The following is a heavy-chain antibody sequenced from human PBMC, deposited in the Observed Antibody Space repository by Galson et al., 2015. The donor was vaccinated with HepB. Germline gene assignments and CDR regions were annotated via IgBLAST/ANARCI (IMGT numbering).Heavy chain of an antibody. CDR2: IYSGGST. CDR1: GFTVSSNY. D-gene: IGHD6-13*01. CDR3: ARDSGEIEGSSWSRGYYYYGMDV. J-gene: IGHJ6*02. Sequence: SLRLSCAASGFTVSSNYMSWVRQAPGKGLEWVSVIYSGGSTYYADSVKGRFTISRDNSKNTLYLQMNSLRAEDTAVYYCARDSGEIEGSSWSRGYYYYGMDVWGQGTTVTVSS. V-gene: IGHV3-66*01.